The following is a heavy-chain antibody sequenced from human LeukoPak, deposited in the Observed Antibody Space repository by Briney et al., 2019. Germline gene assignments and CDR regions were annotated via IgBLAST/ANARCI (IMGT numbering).Heavy chain of an antibody. CDR1: GYTFTGYS. CDR3: AREKELVL. Sequence: ASVKVSCKASGYTFTGYSMHWVRQAPGQGLEWMGWINPNSGGTNYAQKFQGRVTMTRDTSINTAYMELSSLRSDNTAVYYCAREKELVLWGQGTLVTVSS. V-gene: IGHV1-2*02. J-gene: IGHJ5*02. CDR2: INPNSGGT.